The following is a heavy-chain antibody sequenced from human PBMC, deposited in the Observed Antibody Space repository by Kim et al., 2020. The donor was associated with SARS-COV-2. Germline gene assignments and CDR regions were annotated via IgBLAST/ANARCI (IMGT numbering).Heavy chain of an antibody. CDR1: GASVSSYY. J-gene: IGHJ4*02. CDR3: AKIDTIFWSLDY. Sequence: SETLSLTCTVSGASVSSYYWSWIRQPPGKGLEWIAHVSYSGSTNYNPSLKSRVTISVDTSKHQFSLKLSSVTAADTAVYYCAKIDTIFWSLDYWGQGTLVTVSS. CDR2: VSYSGST. D-gene: IGHD3-9*01. V-gene: IGHV4-59*02.